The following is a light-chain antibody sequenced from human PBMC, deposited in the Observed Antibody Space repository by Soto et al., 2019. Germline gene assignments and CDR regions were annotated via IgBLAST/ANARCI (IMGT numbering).Light chain of an antibody. CDR1: QSVYSS. CDR3: KPYNNCPPRT. CDR2: GAS. J-gene: IGKJ1*01. V-gene: IGKV3-15*01. Sequence: ETVMTQSPASLSGSPGERATLSCRASQSVYSSLAWYQQKPGQAPRLLIYGASTRATGIPARFSGSGSGTEFTLTISRLQSEDFEAYYCKPYNNCPPRTFGHVPKVEIX.